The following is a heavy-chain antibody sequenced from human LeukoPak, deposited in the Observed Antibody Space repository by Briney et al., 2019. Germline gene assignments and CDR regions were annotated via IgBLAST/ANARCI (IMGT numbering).Heavy chain of an antibody. CDR3: ARDTRELAGCQFLPGVLALLSQCDNWFDP. D-gene: IGHD3-10*01. CDR2: ISAYNGNT. Sequence: AASVKVSCKASGYTFTSYGISWVRQAPGQGLEWMGWISAYNGNTNYAQKLQGRVTMTTDTSTSTAYMELRSLRSDDTAVYYCARDTRELAGCQFLPGVLALLSQCDNWFDPWGQGTLVTVSS. J-gene: IGHJ5*02. V-gene: IGHV1-18*01. CDR1: GYTFTSYG.